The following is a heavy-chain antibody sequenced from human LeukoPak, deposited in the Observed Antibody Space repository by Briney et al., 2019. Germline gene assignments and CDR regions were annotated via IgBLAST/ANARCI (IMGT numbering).Heavy chain of an antibody. D-gene: IGHD3-22*01. J-gene: IGHJ4*02. CDR2: INPNSGGT. Sequence: ASVKVSCKASGYTFTGYYMHWARQAPGQGLEWMGWINPNSGGTKYAQKFQGRVTMTRDTSISTAYMELSRLRSDDTAVYYCARDPYDSSSYYYSYFDYWGQGTLVTVSS. CDR1: GYTFTGYY. V-gene: IGHV1-2*02. CDR3: ARDPYDSSSYYYSYFDY.